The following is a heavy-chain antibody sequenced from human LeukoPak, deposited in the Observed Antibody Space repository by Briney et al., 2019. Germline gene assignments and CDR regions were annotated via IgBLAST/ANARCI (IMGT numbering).Heavy chain of an antibody. CDR2: ISSSSSYI. CDR1: GFTFGDYT. J-gene: IGHJ3*01. D-gene: IGHD6-13*01. V-gene: IGHV3-21*06. CDR3: ARGVSPIAAAGLSAFDF. Sequence: GGSLRLSCTTSGFTFGDYTMSWIRQAPGKGLEWVSSISSSSSYIYYADSVKGQFTISRDNAKNLLYLQMNSLRAEDTAVYYCARGVSPIAAAGLSAFDFWGQGTMVTVSS.